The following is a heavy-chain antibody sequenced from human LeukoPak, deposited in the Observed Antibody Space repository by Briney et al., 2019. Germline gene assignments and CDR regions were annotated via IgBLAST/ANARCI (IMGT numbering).Heavy chain of an antibody. CDR3: VREVSAWPKNWFDP. CDR2: ISDSGDGT. Sequence: GGSLRLSCAGSGFTFRSYAMSWVRQSPVKGLEWVSAISDSGDGTYYADSVKARFTISRDNSKNTVYQEMSSLRAEDTAVYYCVREVSAWPKNWFDPWGQGTLVTVSS. J-gene: IGHJ5*02. V-gene: IGHV3-23*01. D-gene: IGHD3-3*01. CDR1: GFTFRSYA.